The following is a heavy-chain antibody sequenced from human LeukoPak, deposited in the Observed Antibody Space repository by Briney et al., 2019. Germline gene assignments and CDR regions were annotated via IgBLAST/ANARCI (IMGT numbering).Heavy chain of an antibody. J-gene: IGHJ5*02. CDR2: INPNSGAT. V-gene: IGHV1-2*02. CDR3: ARNGGNYYGSGSYGGNWFDP. CDR1: GYTFTGYY. Sequence: ASVKVSCKASGYTFTGYYMHWVRQAPGQGLEWMGWINPNSGATNFAQHFQGRVTMTRDTSIRTAYMELSRLRSDDTAVYYCARNGGNYYGSGSYGGNWFDPWGQGTLVTVSS. D-gene: IGHD3-10*01.